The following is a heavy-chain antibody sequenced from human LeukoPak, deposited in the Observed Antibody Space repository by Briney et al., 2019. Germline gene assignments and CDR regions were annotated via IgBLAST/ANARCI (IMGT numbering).Heavy chain of an antibody. CDR2: INHSGST. D-gene: IGHD2-15*01. V-gene: IGHV4-34*01. J-gene: IGHJ2*01. CDR1: GGSFSGYY. Sequence: SETLSLTCAVYGGSFSGYYWSWIRQPPGKGLEWIGEINHSGSTNYNPSLKSRVTISVDTSKNQFSLRLSSVTAADTAVYYCARVIGYCSGGSCYSPPDWYFVLWGRGTLVTVSS. CDR3: ARVIGYCSGGSCYSPPDWYFVL.